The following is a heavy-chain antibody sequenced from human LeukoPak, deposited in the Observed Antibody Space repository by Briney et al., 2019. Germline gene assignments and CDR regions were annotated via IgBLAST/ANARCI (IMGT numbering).Heavy chain of an antibody. D-gene: IGHD2-2*01. CDR3: ARVSTSGYDI. CDR2: ISYDGSNK. J-gene: IGHJ3*02. V-gene: IGHV3-30*03. Sequence: PGRSLRLSCAASGFTFSSYGMHWVRQAPGKGLEWVAVISYDGSNKYYADSVKGRFTISRDNSKNTLYLQMNSLRAEDTAVYYCARVSTSGYDIWGRGTMVTVSS. CDR1: GFTFSSYG.